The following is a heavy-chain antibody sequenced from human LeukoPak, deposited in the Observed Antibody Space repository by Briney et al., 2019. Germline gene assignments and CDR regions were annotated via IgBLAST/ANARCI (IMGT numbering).Heavy chain of an antibody. V-gene: IGHV4-34*01. J-gene: IGHJ5*02. D-gene: IGHD2-2*01. CDR2: INHSGST. CDR3: ARALTEDIVVVPAAEPSGWFDP. Sequence: SKTLSLTCAVYGGSFSGYYWSWIRQPPGKGLEWIGEINHSGSTNYNPSLKSRVTISVDTSKNQFSLKLSSVTAADTAVYYCARALTEDIVVVPAAEPSGWFDPWGQGTLVTVSS. CDR1: GGSFSGYY.